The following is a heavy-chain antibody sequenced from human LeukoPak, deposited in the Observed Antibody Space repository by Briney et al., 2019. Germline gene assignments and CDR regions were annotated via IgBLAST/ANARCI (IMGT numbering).Heavy chain of an antibody. Sequence: PSETLSLTSAVYGGSFSGYYWSWIRQPPGKGLEWIGEINHSGSTNYNPSLKSRVTISVDTSKNQFSLKLSSVTAADTAVYYCARADYYYDSSGYYVHDYWGQGTLVTVSS. J-gene: IGHJ4*02. V-gene: IGHV4-34*01. D-gene: IGHD3-22*01. CDR2: INHSGST. CDR1: GGSFSGYY. CDR3: ARADYYYDSSGYYVHDY.